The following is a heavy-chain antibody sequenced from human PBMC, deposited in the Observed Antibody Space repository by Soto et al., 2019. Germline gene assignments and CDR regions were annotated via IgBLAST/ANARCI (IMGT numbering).Heavy chain of an antibody. CDR1: GGSISSVDFY. CDR2: IYYSGST. J-gene: IGHJ4*02. V-gene: IGHV4-30-4*02. D-gene: IGHD2-15*01. CDR3: SRDAGGPADY. Sequence: SETLSLTCSVSGGSISSVDFYWIWIRQPPGKGLEWIGFIYYSGSTYYNPSLQSRVTISVDTSKNQFSLKLSSVTAADTAVYYCSRDAGGPADYRGQGTAVTVSS.